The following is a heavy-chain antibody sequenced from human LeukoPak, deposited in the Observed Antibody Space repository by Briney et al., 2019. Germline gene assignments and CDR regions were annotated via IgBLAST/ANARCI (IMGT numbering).Heavy chain of an antibody. J-gene: IGHJ5*02. D-gene: IGHD3-10*01. CDR2: IYSSGST. Sequence: SETLSLTCTVSGGSISSGSYYWSWIRQPAGKGLEWIGLIYSSGSTSYNPSLKSRVTMSVDTSKNQFSLKLSSVTAADTAVYYCARENMVRGVTISNWFDPWGQGTLVTVSS. CDR1: GGSISSGSYY. CDR3: ARENMVRGVTISNWFDP. V-gene: IGHV4-61*02.